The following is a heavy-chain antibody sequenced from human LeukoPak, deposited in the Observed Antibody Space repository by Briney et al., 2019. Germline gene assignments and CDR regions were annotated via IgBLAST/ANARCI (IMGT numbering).Heavy chain of an antibody. V-gene: IGHV1-18*01. D-gene: IGHD3-3*01. J-gene: IGHJ4*02. CDR1: GYTFTSYG. Sequence: ASVKVSCKASGYTFTSYGISWVRQAPGQGLEWMGWISAYNGNTNYAQKLQGRVTMTTDTSTSTAYMELRSLRSDDTAVYYCARAEGNYDFWSGYPYYFDYWGQGTLATVSS. CDR2: ISAYNGNT. CDR3: ARAEGNYDFWSGYPYYFDY.